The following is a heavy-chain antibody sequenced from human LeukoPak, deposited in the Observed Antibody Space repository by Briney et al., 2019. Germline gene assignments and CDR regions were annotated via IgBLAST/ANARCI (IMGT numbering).Heavy chain of an antibody. J-gene: IGHJ5*02. CDR3: ARADCSSTSCYWWFDP. D-gene: IGHD2-2*01. CDR1: GYTFTGYY. CDR2: INPNSGGT. V-gene: IGHV1-2*02. Sequence: ASVKVSCKASGYTFTGYYMHWARQAPGQGLEWMGWINPNSGGTNYAQKFQGRVTMTRDTSISTAYMELSRLRSDDTAVYYCARADCSSTSCYWWFDPWGQGTLVTVSS.